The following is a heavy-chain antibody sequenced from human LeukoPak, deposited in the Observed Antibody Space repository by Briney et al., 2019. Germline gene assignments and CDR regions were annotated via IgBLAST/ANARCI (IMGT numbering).Heavy chain of an antibody. Sequence: GGSLRLSCAASGFTFRSHWMHWVRQAPGKGLIWVSRIDGDESATYYGDSVKGRFTISRDNAKNTLYLQMNSLRAEDTAVYYCAKEGIVWAYDSSGYYIDWGQGTLVTVSS. CDR1: GFTFRSHW. CDR2: IDGDESAT. V-gene: IGHV3-74*01. D-gene: IGHD3-22*01. CDR3: AKEGIVWAYDSSGYYID. J-gene: IGHJ4*02.